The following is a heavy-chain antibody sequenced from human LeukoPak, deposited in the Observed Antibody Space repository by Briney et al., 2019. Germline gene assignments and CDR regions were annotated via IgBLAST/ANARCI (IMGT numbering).Heavy chain of an antibody. J-gene: IGHJ5*02. CDR2: INPSVGGT. D-gene: IGHD2-8*01. V-gene: IGHV1-46*01. CDR3: ARDMLAVPSNWFDP. CDR1: GYTFTSYY. Sequence: ASVKVSCKASGYTFTSYYIHWVRQAPGQGLEWMGVINPSVGGTSYAQKFQGRVTMTRDTSTSTVYMDLRSLRSEDTAVYLCARDMLAVPSNWFDPWGQGTLVTVSS.